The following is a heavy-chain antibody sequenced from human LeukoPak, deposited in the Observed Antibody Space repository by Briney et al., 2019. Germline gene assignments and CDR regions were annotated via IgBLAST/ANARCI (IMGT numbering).Heavy chain of an antibody. J-gene: IGHJ3*02. CDR3: ATGDPESGIYAFEI. Sequence: GGSLRLSCAASGFTFSNAWMSWVRQAPGKGLEWVGRIKSKTGGGTTTYTAPVKGRFTISRDDSKNTLYLQMNSLKTKDTALYYFATGDPESGIYAFEIWGQGTVVTVSS. V-gene: IGHV3-15*01. CDR1: GFTFSNAW. D-gene: IGHD3-10*01. CDR2: IKSKTGGGTT.